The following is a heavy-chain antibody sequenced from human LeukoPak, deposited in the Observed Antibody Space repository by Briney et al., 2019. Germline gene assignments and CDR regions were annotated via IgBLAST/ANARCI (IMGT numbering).Heavy chain of an antibody. Sequence: SVKVSCKASGGTFSSYAISWVRRAPGQGLEWMGRIIPIFGTANYAQRFQGRVTITTDESTSTAYMELSSLRSEDTAVYYCATEHIATLQTFDYWGQGTLVTVSS. CDR1: GGTFSSYA. V-gene: IGHV1-69*05. J-gene: IGHJ4*02. CDR3: ATEHIATLQTFDY. D-gene: IGHD4-11*01. CDR2: IIPIFGTA.